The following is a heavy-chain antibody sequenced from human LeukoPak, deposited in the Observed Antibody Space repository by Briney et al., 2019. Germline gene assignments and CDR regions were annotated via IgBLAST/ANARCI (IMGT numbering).Heavy chain of an antibody. CDR1: GYTFTDYY. CDR2: INPNDGDT. Sequence: ASVTVSCMASGYTFTDYYMHWVRQAPGQGFEWMGWINPNDGDTNYAQKLQGRVTMTRDTSTSTAHMEVSRLRSDDTAVYYCARAHFLYCSSTPSLFDYWGQGTLVTVSS. D-gene: IGHD2-2*01. CDR3: ARAHFLYCSSTPSLFDY. J-gene: IGHJ4*02. V-gene: IGHV1-2*02.